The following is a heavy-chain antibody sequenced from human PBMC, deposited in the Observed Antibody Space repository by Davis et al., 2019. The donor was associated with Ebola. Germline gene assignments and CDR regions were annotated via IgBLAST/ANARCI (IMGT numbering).Heavy chain of an antibody. D-gene: IGHD2-2*01. CDR2: ISSSSSYI. Sequence: GESLKISCAASGFTFSSYSMNWVRQAPGKGLEWVSSISSSSSYIYYADSVKGRFTISRDNAKNSLYLQMNSLRAEDTAVYYCARDWCSSTSCHYGMDVWGQGTTVTVSS. V-gene: IGHV3-21*01. CDR3: ARDWCSSTSCHYGMDV. J-gene: IGHJ6*02. CDR1: GFTFSSYS.